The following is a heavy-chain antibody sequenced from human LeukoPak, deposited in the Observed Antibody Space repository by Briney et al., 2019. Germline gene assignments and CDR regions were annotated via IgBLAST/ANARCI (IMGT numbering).Heavy chain of an antibody. CDR1: GGSFSGYY. D-gene: IGHD3-9*01. V-gene: IGHV4-34*01. J-gene: IGHJ4*02. Sequence: SETLSLTCAVYGGSFSGYYWNWIRQPPGRGLEWIGEINHSGSTNYNPSLKSRVTISVDTSKNQFSLKLSSVTAADTAVYYCARDGDVLRYFDLLPGASTNGYFDYWGQGTLVTVSS. CDR2: INHSGST. CDR3: ARDGDVLRYFDLLPGASTNGYFDY.